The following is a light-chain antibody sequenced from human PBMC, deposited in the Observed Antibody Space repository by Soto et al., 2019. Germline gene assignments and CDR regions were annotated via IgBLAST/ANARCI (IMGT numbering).Light chain of an antibody. CDR3: MQGTNWPLT. CDR1: QSLLYSDGNTY. J-gene: IGKJ4*01. CDR2: KVS. Sequence: VVMTQSPLSLPVTLGQPASISCNSSQSLLYSDGNTYLIWFQQRPGQSPRRLIYKVSNRDSGVPDRFSGSGSGTDFTLKISRVEAEDVGVYYCMQGTNWPLTFGGGTQVEIK. V-gene: IGKV2-30*01.